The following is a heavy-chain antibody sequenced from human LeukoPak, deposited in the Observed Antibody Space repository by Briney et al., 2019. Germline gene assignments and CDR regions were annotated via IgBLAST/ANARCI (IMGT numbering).Heavy chain of an antibody. V-gene: IGHV1-69*04. D-gene: IGHD3-10*01. J-gene: IGHJ4*02. CDR1: GGTFSSYA. CDR3: ARVSGGYGSGSYYNANPFDY. Sequence: ASVTVSCKASGGTFSSYAISWVRQAPGQGLEWMGRIIPILGIANYAQKFQGRVTITADKSTSTAYMELSSLRSEDTAVYYCARVSGGYGSGSYYNANPFDYWGQGTLVTVSS. CDR2: IIPILGIA.